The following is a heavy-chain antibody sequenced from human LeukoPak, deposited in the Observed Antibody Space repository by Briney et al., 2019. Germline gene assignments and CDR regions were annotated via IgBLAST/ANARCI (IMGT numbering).Heavy chain of an antibody. CDR2: INPSGGST. CDR1: GYTFTSYY. V-gene: IGHV1-46*01. D-gene: IGHD5-18*01. Sequence: ASVKVSCKASGYTFTSYYMHWVRQAPGQGLEWMGIINPSGGSTSYEQKFQGRVTITRDTSTSTVYLELSSLRSEDTAVYYCARVVDTANWYFDRWGRGTLVTVSS. J-gene: IGHJ2*01. CDR3: ARVVDTANWYFDR.